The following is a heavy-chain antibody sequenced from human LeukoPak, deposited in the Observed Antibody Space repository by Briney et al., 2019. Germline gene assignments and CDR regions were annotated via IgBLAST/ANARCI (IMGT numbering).Heavy chain of an antibody. Sequence: PGGSLRLSCAASGFTFSSYSMNWVRQAPGKGLEWVSVLYSGGTILYADSVKGRFTISRDISKNMLFLQMNSLRADDTAVYYCARGAISSWYEDWGQGTLVTVSS. CDR1: GFTFSSYS. CDR3: ARGAISSWYED. V-gene: IGHV3-66*01. CDR2: LYSGGTI. J-gene: IGHJ4*02. D-gene: IGHD6-13*01.